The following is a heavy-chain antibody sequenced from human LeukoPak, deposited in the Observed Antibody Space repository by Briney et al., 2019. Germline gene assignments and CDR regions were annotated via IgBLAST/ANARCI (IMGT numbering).Heavy chain of an antibody. Sequence: SETLSLTCTVSGGSLSSYYWSWIRQPPGKGLEWIGYIYYSGSTNYNPSLKSRVTISVDTSKHQFSLKLSSVTAADTAVYYCARGNGDGYNFYYPNGMDVWGQGTTVTVSS. V-gene: IGHV4-59*08. D-gene: IGHD5-24*01. CDR1: GGSLSSYY. J-gene: IGHJ6*02. CDR3: ARGNGDGYNFYYPNGMDV. CDR2: IYYSGST.